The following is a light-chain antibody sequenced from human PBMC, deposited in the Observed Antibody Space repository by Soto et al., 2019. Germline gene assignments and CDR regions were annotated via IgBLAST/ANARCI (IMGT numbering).Light chain of an antibody. V-gene: IGKV3D-15*01. J-gene: IGKJ2*01. CDR2: DTS. CDR1: QSVSFH. Sequence: EIVLTQSPAILSLSPGERATLSCRASQSVSFHLVWYQQKLGQAPRLLIYDTSTRATGIPARFSGSGSGTEFTLTISSLQSEDFAVYYCQQYNNWPLYTFGQGTKLEIK. CDR3: QQYNNWPLYT.